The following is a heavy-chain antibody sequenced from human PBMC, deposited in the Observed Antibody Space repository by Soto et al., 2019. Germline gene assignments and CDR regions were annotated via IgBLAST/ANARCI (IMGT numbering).Heavy chain of an antibody. D-gene: IGHD4-4*01. J-gene: IGHJ6*02. Sequence: QVQLVQSGAEVKKPGSSVKVSCKASGGTFSSYAISWVRQAPGQGLEWMGGIIPIFGTANYAQKFQGRVTITADESTSTAYMELSSLRSEDTAVYYCASVIDYRVQKDYYYGMDVWGQGTTVTVSS. CDR1: GGTFSSYA. CDR3: ASVIDYRVQKDYYYGMDV. CDR2: IIPIFGTA. V-gene: IGHV1-69*01.